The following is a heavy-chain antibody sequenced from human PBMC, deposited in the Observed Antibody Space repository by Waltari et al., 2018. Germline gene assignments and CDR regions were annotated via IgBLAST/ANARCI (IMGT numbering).Heavy chain of an antibody. J-gene: IGHJ4*02. D-gene: IGHD2-2*01. CDR1: GHSFTSYD. Sequence: QVQLVQSGAEVKKPGASVTVSCRASGHSFTSYDIIWVRLAPGQGLEWMGWMNPMSGNTGYARKFQGRVSMTGDPSINTAYMELSSLTFDDTAVYYCARAVRNQLLSEYWGQGTLVAVSS. CDR2: MNPMSGNT. V-gene: IGHV1-8*01. CDR3: ARAVRNQLLSEY.